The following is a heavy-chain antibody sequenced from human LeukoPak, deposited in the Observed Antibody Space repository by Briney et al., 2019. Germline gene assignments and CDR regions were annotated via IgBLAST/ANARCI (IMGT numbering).Heavy chain of an antibody. V-gene: IGHV3-49*04. CDR1: GFTFGDYA. CDR2: IRSKAYGGTT. D-gene: IGHD3-10*01. Sequence: GGSLRLSCTASGFTFGDYAMSWVRQAPGKGLEWVGFIRSKAYGGTTEYAASVKGRFTISRDDSKSIAYLQMNSLKTEDTAVYYCANGKYYGSGSYGVVEYFQHWGQGTLVTVSS. CDR3: ANGKYYGSGSYGVVEYFQH. J-gene: IGHJ1*01.